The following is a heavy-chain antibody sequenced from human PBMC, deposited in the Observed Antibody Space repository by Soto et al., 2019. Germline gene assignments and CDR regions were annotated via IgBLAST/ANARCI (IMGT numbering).Heavy chain of an antibody. Sequence: QLQLQESGPGLVKPSETLSLTCTVSGGSISSSSYYWGWIRQPPGKGLEWIGSIYYSGSTYYNPSQKSRATLTVDTAKDQFSLKLSSVTAADTAVYYCALVSYSAFDIWGQGTMVTVSS. J-gene: IGHJ3*02. CDR2: IYYSGST. V-gene: IGHV4-39*01. CDR3: ALVSYSAFDI. D-gene: IGHD3-16*02. CDR1: GGSISSSSYY.